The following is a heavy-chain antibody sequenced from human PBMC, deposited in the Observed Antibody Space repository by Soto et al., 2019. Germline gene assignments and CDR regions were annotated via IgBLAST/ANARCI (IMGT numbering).Heavy chain of an antibody. CDR3: AREGYCSGGSCYKGYYGMDV. Sequence: QAQLQESGPGLVKPSQTLSLTCTVSGGSISSGDYYWSWIRQPPGKGLEWIGYIYYSGSTYYNPSLKSRVTISVDTSKNQFSLKLSSVTAADTAVYYCAREGYCSGGSCYKGYYGMDVWGQGTTVTVSS. CDR2: IYYSGST. V-gene: IGHV4-30-4*01. J-gene: IGHJ6*02. CDR1: GGSISSGDYY. D-gene: IGHD2-15*01.